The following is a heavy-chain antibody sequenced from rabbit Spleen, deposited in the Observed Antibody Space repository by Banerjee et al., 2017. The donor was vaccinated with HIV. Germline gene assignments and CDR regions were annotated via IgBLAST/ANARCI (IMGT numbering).Heavy chain of an antibody. J-gene: IGHJ4*01. Sequence: QSLEESGGDLVKPGASLTLTCTASGFSFSSSYWICWVRQAPGKGLEWIGCIYAGSSGSTYYASWAKGRFTISKTSSTTVTLQMTSLTAADTATYFCGNQNGGSGYYSLWGQGTLVTVS. V-gene: IGHV1S40*01. CDR2: IYAGSSGST. CDR3: GNQNGGSGYYSL. CDR1: GFSFSSSYW. D-gene: IGHD8-1*01.